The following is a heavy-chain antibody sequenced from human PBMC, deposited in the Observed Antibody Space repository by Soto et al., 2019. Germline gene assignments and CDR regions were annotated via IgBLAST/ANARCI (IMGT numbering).Heavy chain of an antibody. Sequence: GGSLRLSCAASGFTFKNYAMSWVRQAPGKGLEWVSGIKGTGDETWYAAAVKGRFTISRDNSKNTLYLQMNSLRTEDTGVYDCAKDYLGSSAMFDYWGQGTLVTVSS. CDR1: GFTFKNYA. D-gene: IGHD1-26*01. CDR3: AKDYLGSSAMFDY. J-gene: IGHJ4*02. CDR2: IKGTGDET. V-gene: IGHV3-23*01.